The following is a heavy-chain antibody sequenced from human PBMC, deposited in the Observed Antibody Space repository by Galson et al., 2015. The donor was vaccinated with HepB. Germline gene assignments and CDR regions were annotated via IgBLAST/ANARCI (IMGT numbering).Heavy chain of an antibody. Sequence: SLRLSCAASGFSVSSYAMSWVRQAPGKGLEWVSGISDSGGSTYYADSVKGRFTISRDKSKNTLYLQMNSLRAEDTAVYYCAKDLYSSSWYGMDVWGQGTTVTVSS. J-gene: IGHJ6*02. V-gene: IGHV3-23*01. CDR3: AKDLYSSSWYGMDV. CDR1: GFSVSSYA. CDR2: ISDSGGST. D-gene: IGHD6-13*01.